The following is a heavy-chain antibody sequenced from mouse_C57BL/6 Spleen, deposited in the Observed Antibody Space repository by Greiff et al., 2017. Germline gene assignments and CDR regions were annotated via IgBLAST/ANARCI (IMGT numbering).Heavy chain of an antibody. CDR3: ARKGDGSSYDWYFYV. CDR1: GYTFTSYW. D-gene: IGHD1-1*01. Sequence: QVQLQQPGAELVRPGSSVKLSFKASGYTFTSYWMDWVKQRPGQGLEWIGNIYPSDIETHYNQELKDKAPLSVYKSSSTAYMQLSSLTSEDSAVYYCARKGDGSSYDWYFYVWGTGTTVTVYS. J-gene: IGHJ1*03. V-gene: IGHV1-61*01. CDR2: IYPSDIET.